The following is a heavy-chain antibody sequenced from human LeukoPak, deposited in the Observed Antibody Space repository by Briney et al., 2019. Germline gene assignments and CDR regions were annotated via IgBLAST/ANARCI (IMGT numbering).Heavy chain of an antibody. V-gene: IGHV4-38-2*01. D-gene: IGHD1-26*01. CDR2: IYHSGST. J-gene: IGHJ4*02. Sequence: KPSETLSLTCAVSGYSISSGYYWGLIRQPPGKGLEWIGSIYHSGSTYYNPSLKSRVTISVDTSKNQFSLKLSSVTAADTAVYYCARRRGSYSIDYWGQGTLVTVSS. CDR3: ARRRGSYSIDY. CDR1: GYSISSGYY.